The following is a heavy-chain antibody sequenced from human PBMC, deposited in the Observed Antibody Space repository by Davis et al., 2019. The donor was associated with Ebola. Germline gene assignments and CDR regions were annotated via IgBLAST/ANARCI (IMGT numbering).Heavy chain of an antibody. CDR3: ARERYSSGWLPFDY. V-gene: IGHV3-30-3*01. CDR1: GFTFSSYA. D-gene: IGHD6-19*01. J-gene: IGHJ4*02. CDR2: ISYDGSNK. Sequence: GESLKISCAASGFTFSSYAMHWVRQAPGKGLEWVAVISYDGSNKYYADSVKGRFTISRDNAKNSLYLQMNSLRAEDTAVYYCARERYSSGWLPFDYWGQGTLVTVSS.